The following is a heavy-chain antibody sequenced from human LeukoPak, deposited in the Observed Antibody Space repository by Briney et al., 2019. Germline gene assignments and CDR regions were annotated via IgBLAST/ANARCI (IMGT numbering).Heavy chain of an antibody. Sequence: GGSLRLSCAASGSTLSDHYMDWIRQAPGKGLEWVGRTRNKAKGSTTEYAASVKGRFTISRDDSKNSLYLQMDSLKTEDTAVYYCARDRSNGDYFFDYWGQGTLVTVSS. D-gene: IGHD4-17*01. CDR2: TRNKAKGSTT. CDR3: ARDRSNGDYFFDY. CDR1: GSTLSDHY. J-gene: IGHJ4*02. V-gene: IGHV3-72*01.